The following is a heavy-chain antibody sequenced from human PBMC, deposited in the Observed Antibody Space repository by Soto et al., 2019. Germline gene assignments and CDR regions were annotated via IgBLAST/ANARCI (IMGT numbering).Heavy chain of an antibody. D-gene: IGHD6-19*01. V-gene: IGHV1-3*01. J-gene: IGHJ4*02. Sequence: ASVKVSCKASGYTFTSHAMHWVRQAPGQRLEWMGWINAGNGNTKYSQKFQGRVTITRDTSASTAYMELSSLRSEDTAVYYCARPKQPGIAVAGTRFDYWGQGTLVTVSS. CDR1: GYTFTSHA. CDR3: ARPKQPGIAVAGTRFDY. CDR2: INAGNGNT.